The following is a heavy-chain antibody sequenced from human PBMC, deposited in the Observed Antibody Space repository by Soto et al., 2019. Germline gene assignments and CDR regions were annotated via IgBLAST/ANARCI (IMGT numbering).Heavy chain of an antibody. D-gene: IGHD6-13*01. CDR2: INPNSGGT. Sequence: ASVKVSCKSSGYTFTGYYMHWVRQAPGQGLEWMGWINPNSGGTNYAQKFQGRVTMTRDTSISTAYMELGRLRSDDTAVYYCAREVAAAGDDAFDSWGQGTMVTVSS. CDR3: AREVAAAGDDAFDS. V-gene: IGHV1-2*02. CDR1: GYTFTGYY. J-gene: IGHJ3*02.